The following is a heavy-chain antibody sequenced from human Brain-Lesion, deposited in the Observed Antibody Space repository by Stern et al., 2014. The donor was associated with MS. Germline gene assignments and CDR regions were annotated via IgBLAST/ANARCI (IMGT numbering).Heavy chain of an antibody. Sequence: QVQLLVSGAEVKKPGASVKVSCKVSGYPLTELSMHWVRQAPRKGLEWMGGFDPEDGETIYAQKFQGRVTMTEDTSTDTAYMELSSLRSEDTAVYYCATLSPGAGGNYYRHFDYWGQGTLVTVSS. V-gene: IGHV1-24*01. D-gene: IGHD1-26*01. CDR2: FDPEDGET. CDR1: GYPLTELS. CDR3: ATLSPGAGGNYYRHFDY. J-gene: IGHJ4*02.